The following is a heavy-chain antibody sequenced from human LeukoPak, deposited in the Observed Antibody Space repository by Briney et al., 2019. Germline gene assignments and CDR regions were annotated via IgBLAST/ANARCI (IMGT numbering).Heavy chain of an antibody. CDR3: ARDQTHGYGMDV. J-gene: IGHJ6*02. Sequence: GGSLRLSCAASGFTFSSYSMNWVRQAPGKGLEWVSSISSSSSYIYYADSVKGRFTISRDNAKNSLYLQMNSLRAEDTAVYYCARDQTHGYGMDVWGRGTTVTVSS. CDR2: ISSSSSYI. V-gene: IGHV3-21*01. CDR1: GFTFSSYS.